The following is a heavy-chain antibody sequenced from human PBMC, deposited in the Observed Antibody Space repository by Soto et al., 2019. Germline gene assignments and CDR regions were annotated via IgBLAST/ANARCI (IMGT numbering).Heavy chain of an antibody. D-gene: IGHD6-13*01. Sequence: ASVKVSCKTSGGTFSRHAINWVRQAPGQGLEWMGGIIPLFGTTNYAQKFKGRVTISADESTSTAYMELSSLTSEDAAVYYCARAAAYFYHYYYAMDVWGQGTAVTVSS. J-gene: IGHJ6*02. CDR3: ARAAAYFYHYYYAMDV. CDR1: GGTFSRHA. V-gene: IGHV1-69*13. CDR2: IIPLFGTT.